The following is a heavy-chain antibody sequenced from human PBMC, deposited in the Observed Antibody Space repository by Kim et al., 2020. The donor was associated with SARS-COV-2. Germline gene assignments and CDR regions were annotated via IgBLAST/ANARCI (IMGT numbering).Heavy chain of an antibody. Sequence: ASVKVSCKASGYTFTSYDINWVRQAIGQGLEWMGWMNPNSGNTGYAQKFQGRVTMTRNTSISTAYMELSSLRSEDTAVYYCARGRGCSSTSCRRLHYYYYMDVWGKGTTVTVSS. D-gene: IGHD2-2*01. CDR1: GYTFTSYD. CDR2: MNPNSGNT. CDR3: ARGRGCSSTSCRRLHYYYYMDV. V-gene: IGHV1-8*01. J-gene: IGHJ6*03.